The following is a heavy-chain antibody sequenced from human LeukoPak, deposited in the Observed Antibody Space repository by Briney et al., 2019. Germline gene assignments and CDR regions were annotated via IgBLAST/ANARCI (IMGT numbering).Heavy chain of an antibody. CDR1: GYTFTSYG. V-gene: IGHV1-18*01. Sequence: ASVKVSCKASGYTFTSYGISWVRQAPGQGLEWMGWISAYNGNTNYAQKLQGRVTMTTDTSTSTAYMELRSLRSDDTAVYYCARVPRYCSSTSCHPQDFDYWSQGTLVTVSS. D-gene: IGHD2-2*01. CDR2: ISAYNGNT. J-gene: IGHJ4*02. CDR3: ARVPRYCSSTSCHPQDFDY.